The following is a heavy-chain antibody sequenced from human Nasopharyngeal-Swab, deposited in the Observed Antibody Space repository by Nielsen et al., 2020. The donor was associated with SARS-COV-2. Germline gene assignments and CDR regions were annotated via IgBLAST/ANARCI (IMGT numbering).Heavy chain of an antibody. CDR2: INPNSGGT. CDR1: GYTVTGYY. V-gene: IGHV1-2*02. J-gene: IGHJ6*02. Sequence: ASVKVSCKASGYTVTGYYMHWVRQAPEQGLEWMGWINPNSGGTNYAQKFQGRVTMTRDTSISTAYMELSRLRSDDTAVYYCAREEGITIFGVVLNNYYYGMDVWGQGTTVTVSS. D-gene: IGHD3-3*01. CDR3: AREEGITIFGVVLNNYYYGMDV.